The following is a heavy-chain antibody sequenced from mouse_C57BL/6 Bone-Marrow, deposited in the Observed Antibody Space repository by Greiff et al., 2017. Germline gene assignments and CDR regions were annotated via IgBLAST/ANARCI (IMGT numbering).Heavy chain of an antibody. Sequence: DVKLVESGEGLVKPGGSLKLSCAASGFTFSSYAMSWVRQTPEKRLEWVAYISSGGDYIYYADTVKGRFTISRDNARNTLYLQMSSLKSEDTAMYYCTRRYDGYYDWVWFAYWGQGTLVTVSA. CDR1: GFTFSSYA. CDR3: TRRYDGYYDWVWFAY. J-gene: IGHJ3*01. V-gene: IGHV5-9-1*02. CDR2: ISSGGDYI. D-gene: IGHD2-3*01.